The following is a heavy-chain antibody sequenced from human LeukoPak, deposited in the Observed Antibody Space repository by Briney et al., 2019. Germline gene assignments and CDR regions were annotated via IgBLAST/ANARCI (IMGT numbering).Heavy chain of an antibody. CDR1: GYTFTSYA. Sequence: ASVKVSCKASGYTFTSYAMHWVRQAPGQRLEWMGWINAGNGNAKYSQRFQGRVTITRDTSASTAYMELSSLRSEDTAVYYCARDPHGWGLSCAFDIWGQGTMVTVSS. J-gene: IGHJ3*02. CDR3: ARDPHGWGLSCAFDI. CDR2: INAGNGNA. V-gene: IGHV1-3*01. D-gene: IGHD7-27*01.